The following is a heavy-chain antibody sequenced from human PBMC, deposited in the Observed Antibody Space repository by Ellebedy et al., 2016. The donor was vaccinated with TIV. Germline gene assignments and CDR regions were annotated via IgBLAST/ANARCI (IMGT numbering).Heavy chain of an antibody. CDR1: GFTFSFYW. Sequence: GESLKISXAASGFTFSFYWMHWVRQAPGKGLVWVSRINSGSTRTSYADSVKGRFTVSRDNAKNTLYLQMNSLRAEDTAVYYCAKQGSIVGAIIYFDYWGQGTLVTVSS. V-gene: IGHV3-74*01. D-gene: IGHD1-26*01. J-gene: IGHJ4*02. CDR2: INSGSTRT. CDR3: AKQGSIVGAIIYFDY.